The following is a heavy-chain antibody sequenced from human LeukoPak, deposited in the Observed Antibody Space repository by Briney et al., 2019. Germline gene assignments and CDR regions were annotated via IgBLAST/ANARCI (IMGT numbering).Heavy chain of an antibody. Sequence: PGESLRLSCAASGFTFSNYGMGWVRQAPGKGLEWVSVIRGSGGGTYYADSVKGRFTISRDNAKNTLYLQMNSLRAEDTAVYYCARDLSHMLFDYWGQGTLVTVSS. D-gene: IGHD2-8*01. J-gene: IGHJ4*02. V-gene: IGHV3-23*01. CDR3: ARDLSHMLFDY. CDR2: IRGSGGGT. CDR1: GFTFSNYG.